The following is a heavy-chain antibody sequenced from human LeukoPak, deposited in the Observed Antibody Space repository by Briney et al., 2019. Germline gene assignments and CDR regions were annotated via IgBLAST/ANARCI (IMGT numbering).Heavy chain of an antibody. CDR2: IIPNFGTP. Sequence: SVKVSCKASDYTFTSYGISWVRQAPGQGLEWMGGIIPNFGTPNYAQKFQGRVTITAGKSTSTAYMELSSLRSEDTAVYYCARVLITSANWFDPWGQGTLVTVSS. CDR3: ARVLITSANWFDP. CDR1: DYTFTSYG. V-gene: IGHV1-69*06. D-gene: IGHD1-14*01. J-gene: IGHJ5*02.